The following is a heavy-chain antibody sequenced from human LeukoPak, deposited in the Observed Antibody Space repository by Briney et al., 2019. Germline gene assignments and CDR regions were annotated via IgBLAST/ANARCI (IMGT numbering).Heavy chain of an antibody. CDR2: ISSGGSTI. Sequence: KSGGSLRLSCAASGFTFSDRYMSWIRQAPGKGLDWVSYISSGGSTIYYADSVRGRFTISRDNAKKSLYLQMNSLRAEDTAVYYCARVSCSSTSCPYGIYFDYWGQGTLVTVSS. V-gene: IGHV3-11*04. CDR3: ARVSCSSTSCPYGIYFDY. D-gene: IGHD2-2*01. J-gene: IGHJ4*02. CDR1: GFTFSDRY.